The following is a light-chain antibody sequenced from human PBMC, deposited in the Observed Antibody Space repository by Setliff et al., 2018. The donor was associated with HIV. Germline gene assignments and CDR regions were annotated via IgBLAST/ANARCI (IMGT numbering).Light chain of an antibody. CDR1: SSDVGGYNY. J-gene: IGLJ1*01. V-gene: IGLV2-8*01. CDR3: CLYASSGSLV. CDR2: EVS. Sequence: QSVLTQPPSASGSPGQSVTISCIGTSSDVGGYNYFSWYQQHPGKAPTLFIFEVSKRPSGVPNRFSGSKSGNTASLHVSGLLAEDEAEYYCCLYASSGSLVFGAGTKVTVL.